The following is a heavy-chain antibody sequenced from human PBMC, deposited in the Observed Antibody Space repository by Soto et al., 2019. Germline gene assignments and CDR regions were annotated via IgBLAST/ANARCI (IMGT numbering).Heavy chain of an antibody. D-gene: IGHD1-26*01. CDR2: ISDKGGNT. V-gene: IGHV3-23*01. J-gene: IGHJ5*02. CDR1: GFTFSTYA. CDR3: ARNGIVVRIP. Sequence: PGGSLRLSCVASGFTFSTYAMSWVRQAPGKGLEWVSAISDKGGNTYYADSVKGRFTISRDNSKNTLYLQMNSLRAGDTAVYHCARNGIVVRIPWGQGTLVTVSS.